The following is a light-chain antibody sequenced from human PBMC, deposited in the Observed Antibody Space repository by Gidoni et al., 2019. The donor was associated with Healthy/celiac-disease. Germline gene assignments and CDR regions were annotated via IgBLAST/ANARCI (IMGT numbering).Light chain of an antibody. CDR1: RSNIGSNT. J-gene: IGLJ3*02. V-gene: IGLV1-44*01. CDR3: AAWDDSLNGGV. Sequence: QSVLTQPPSASGTPGQRVTISCSGSRSNIGSNTVNWYQQLPGTAPKLLIYRNNQRPSGVPDRFSGSKSGTSASLAISGLQSEDEADYHCAAWDDSLNGGVFGGGTKLTVL. CDR2: RNN.